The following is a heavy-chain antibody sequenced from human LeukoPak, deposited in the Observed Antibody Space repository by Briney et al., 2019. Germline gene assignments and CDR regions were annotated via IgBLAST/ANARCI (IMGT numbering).Heavy chain of an antibody. CDR2: IYSGGST. Sequence: GGSLRLSCAASGFIVSSNYMSWVRQAPGKGLEWVSVIYSGGSTYYADSVKGRFTISRDNSKNALFLQMNNLRAEDTAVYYCAKDLSSSSSLGRPYWGQGTLVTVSS. CDR3: AKDLSSSSSLGRPY. J-gene: IGHJ4*02. V-gene: IGHV3-66*02. CDR1: GFIVSSNY. D-gene: IGHD6-6*01.